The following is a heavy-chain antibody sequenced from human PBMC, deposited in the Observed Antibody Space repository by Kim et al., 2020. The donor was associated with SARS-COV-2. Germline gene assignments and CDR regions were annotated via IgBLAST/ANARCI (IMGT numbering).Heavy chain of an antibody. V-gene: IGHV3-7*01. Sequence: KYSVDSVKDRFIISRDNAKNSLYLQMNSLRAEDTAVYYCTTLSTSYGMDVWGQGTTVTVSS. CDR3: TTLSTSYGMDV. D-gene: IGHD3-9*01. J-gene: IGHJ6*02. CDR2: K.